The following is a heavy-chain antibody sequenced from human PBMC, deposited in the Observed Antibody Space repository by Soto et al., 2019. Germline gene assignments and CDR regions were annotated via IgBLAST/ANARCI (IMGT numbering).Heavy chain of an antibody. CDR3: AVEQAYAIVLGGKRNWFDP. J-gene: IGHJ5*02. CDR2: IYYSGST. CDR1: GGSISSYY. D-gene: IGHD2-8*01. Sequence: SETLSLTCSVSGGSISSYYWSWIRQPPGKGLEWIGYIYYSGSTNYNPSLKSRVTISVDKSKNQFSLKLSSVTAADTAVYYCAVEQAYAIVLGGKRNWFDPWGQGTLVTVSS. V-gene: IGHV4-59*01.